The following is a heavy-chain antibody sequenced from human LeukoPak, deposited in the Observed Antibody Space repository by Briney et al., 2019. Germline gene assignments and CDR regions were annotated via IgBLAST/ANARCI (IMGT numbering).Heavy chain of an antibody. CDR1: GDSISSDDYS. V-gene: IGHV4-30-2*01. D-gene: IGHD3-10*01. Sequence: SETLSLTCAVSGDSISSDDYSWRWIRQPSGKGLEWIGYIFHSGSSYYNPSLKSRVTISVDKSKNQFSLRLTSVTAADTAVYYCARELWFVNAPGSWFDPWGQGTLVTVSS. CDR3: ARELWFVNAPGSWFDP. J-gene: IGHJ5*02. CDR2: IFHSGSS.